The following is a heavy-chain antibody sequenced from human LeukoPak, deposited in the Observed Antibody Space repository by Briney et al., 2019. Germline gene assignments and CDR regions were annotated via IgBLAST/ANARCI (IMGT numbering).Heavy chain of an antibody. CDR2: MNPNSGNT. CDR3: AREQQRNYYYMDV. Sequence: ASVKVSCKASGGTFSSYAISWVRQATGQGLEWMGWMNPNSGNTGYAQKFQGRVTMTRNTSISTAYMELSSLRSEDTAVYYCAREQQRNYYYMDVWGKGTTVTVSS. V-gene: IGHV1-8*02. J-gene: IGHJ6*03. CDR1: GGTFSSYA. D-gene: IGHD6-13*01.